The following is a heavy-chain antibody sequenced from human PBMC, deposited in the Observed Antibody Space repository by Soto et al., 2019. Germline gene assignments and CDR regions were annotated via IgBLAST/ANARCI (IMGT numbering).Heavy chain of an antibody. CDR1: GYTFTSYA. Sequence: ASVKVSCKASGYTFTSYAMHWVRQAPGQRLEWMGWINAGNGNTKYSQKFQGRVTITRDTSASTAYMELSSLRSEDTAVYYCARSPPLSTVVVPAASTSWFDPWGQGTLVTVSS. CDR2: INAGNGNT. J-gene: IGHJ5*02. D-gene: IGHD2-2*01. V-gene: IGHV1-3*01. CDR3: ARSPPLSTVVVPAASTSWFDP.